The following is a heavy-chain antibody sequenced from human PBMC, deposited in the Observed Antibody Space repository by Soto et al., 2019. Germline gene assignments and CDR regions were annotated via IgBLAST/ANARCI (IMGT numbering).Heavy chain of an antibody. V-gene: IGHV1-69*01. CDR1: GDSFNDYP. Sequence: QVQLVQSGAEVRKPGSSVKVSCHSSGDSFNDYPVTWVRQAPGQGLEWMGGTIPVSGPTNYAQEFQGRVTITADVSTSTVYRELSGLKYADTALYYGASDDGVSWYGDFWGQGTHVTVSS. J-gene: IGHJ4*02. CDR2: TIPVSGPT. D-gene: IGHD6-13*01. CDR3: ASDDGVSWYGDF.